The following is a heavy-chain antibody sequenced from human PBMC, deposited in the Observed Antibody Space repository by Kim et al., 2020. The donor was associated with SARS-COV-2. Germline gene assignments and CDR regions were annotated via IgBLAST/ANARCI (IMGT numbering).Heavy chain of an antibody. V-gene: IGHV5-51*01. CDR3: ARRTCSGDTCSLDY. Sequence: SPSFQGQVTISADKSISTVHLQWSSLKASDTAMYYCARRTCSGDTCSLDYWGQGTLVTVSS. J-gene: IGHJ4*02. D-gene: IGHD2-15*01.